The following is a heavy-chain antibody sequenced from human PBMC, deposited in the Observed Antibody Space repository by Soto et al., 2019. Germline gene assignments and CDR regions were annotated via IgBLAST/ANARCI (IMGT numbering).Heavy chain of an antibody. CDR1: GFIFSDYS. Sequence: EVQLVESGGGLVKPGGSLRLSCAASGFIFSDYSINWVRQAPGKGLEWVSSISGSRGYIYYGDSVKGRFTISRDNAKNSVVLQMNNLRAEDTAVYYCARDWAAALDYWGPGTLVTVSS. CDR3: ARDWAAALDY. V-gene: IGHV3-21*02. CDR2: ISGSRGYI. J-gene: IGHJ4*02. D-gene: IGHD6-13*01.